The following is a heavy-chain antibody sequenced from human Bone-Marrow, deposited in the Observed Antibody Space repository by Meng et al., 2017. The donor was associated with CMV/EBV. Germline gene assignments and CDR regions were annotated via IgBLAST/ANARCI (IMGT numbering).Heavy chain of an antibody. V-gene: IGHV4-39*07. D-gene: IGHD3-10*01. CDR1: GGSISSSSYY. Sequence: QVWPQESGPGLVKPSETLSLTCTVSGGSISSSSYYWGWIRQPPGKGLEWIGSIYYSGSTYYNPSLKSRVTISVDTSKNQFSLKLSSVTAADTAVYYCARVIGSLVDELPWYFDYWGQGTLVTVSS. CDR3: ARVIGSLVDELPWYFDY. J-gene: IGHJ4*02. CDR2: IYYSGST.